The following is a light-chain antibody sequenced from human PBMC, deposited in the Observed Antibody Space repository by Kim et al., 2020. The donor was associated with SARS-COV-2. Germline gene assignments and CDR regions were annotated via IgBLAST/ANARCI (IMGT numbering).Light chain of an antibody. CDR2: GKN. Sequence: ALGQTVRITCQGDSLRSYYASWYQQKPGQAPVLVIYGKNNRPSGIPDRFSGSSSGNTASLTITGAQAEDEADYYCNSRDSSCNHWLFAAGTQLTGL. J-gene: IGLJ3*02. V-gene: IGLV3-19*01. CDR1: SLRSYY. CDR3: NSRDSSCNHWL.